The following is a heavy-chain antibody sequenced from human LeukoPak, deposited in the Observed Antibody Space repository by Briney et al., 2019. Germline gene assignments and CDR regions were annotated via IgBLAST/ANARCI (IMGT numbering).Heavy chain of an antibody. Sequence: SETLSLTCTVSGGSISSYYWSWIRQPPGKGLEWIGYIYYSGSTNYNPSLKSRVTISVDTSKNQFSLKLSSVTAADTAVYYCARHDTAVYYYYYVDVWGKGTTVTVSS. CDR2: IYYSGST. V-gene: IGHV4-59*01. J-gene: IGHJ6*03. CDR1: GGSISSYY. CDR3: ARHDTAVYYYYYVDV. D-gene: IGHD6-13*01.